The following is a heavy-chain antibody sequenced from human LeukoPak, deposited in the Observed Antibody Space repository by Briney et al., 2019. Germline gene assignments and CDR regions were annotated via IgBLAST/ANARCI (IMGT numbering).Heavy chain of an antibody. V-gene: IGHV3-30-3*01. CDR3: ARDRVVRGPYYYYGMDV. CDR1: GFTFSSYA. Sequence: GGSLRLSCAASGFTFSSYAMHWVRQAPGKGLEWVAVISYDGSNKYYADSVKGRFTISRDNSKNTLYLQMNSLRAEDTAVYYCARDRVVRGPYYYYGMDVWGQGTTVTVSS. J-gene: IGHJ6*02. CDR2: ISYDGSNK. D-gene: IGHD3-3*01.